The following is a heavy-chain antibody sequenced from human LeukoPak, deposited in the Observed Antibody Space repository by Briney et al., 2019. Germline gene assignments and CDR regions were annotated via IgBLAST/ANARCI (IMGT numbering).Heavy chain of an antibody. J-gene: IGHJ4*02. D-gene: IGHD6-13*01. CDR1: GFTFSSYT. CDR2: ISSSSSYI. CDR3: ARDPGSSSYADY. V-gene: IGHV3-21*01. Sequence: GGSLRLSCAASGFTFSSYTMNWVRQAPGKGLEWVSSISSSSSYIYYADSVKGRFTISRDNAKNSLYLQMNSLRAEDTAMYYCARDPGSSSYADYWGQGTLVTASS.